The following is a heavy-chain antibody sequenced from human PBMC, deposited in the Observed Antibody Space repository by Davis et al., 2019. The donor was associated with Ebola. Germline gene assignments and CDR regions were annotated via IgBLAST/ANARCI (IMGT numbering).Heavy chain of an antibody. Sequence: GESLKISCAASGFTFSNAWMSWVRQAPGKGLEWVGRIKSKTDGGTTDYAAPVKGRFTISRDDSKNTLYLQMNSLKTEDTAVYYCTTLRYFDWLLGIYGIDVWGKGTTVTVSS. V-gene: IGHV3-15*01. CDR3: TTLRYFDWLLGIYGIDV. D-gene: IGHD3-9*01. J-gene: IGHJ6*04. CDR2: IKSKTDGGTT. CDR1: GFTFSNAW.